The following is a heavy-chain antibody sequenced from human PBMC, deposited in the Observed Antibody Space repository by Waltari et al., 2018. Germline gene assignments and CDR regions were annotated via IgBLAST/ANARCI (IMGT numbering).Heavy chain of an antibody. V-gene: IGHV3-23*01. CDR2: ISGSGGRT. J-gene: IGHJ4*02. CDR3: AKALSTRYSSGWHGEFDY. CDR1: GFTFSSYA. D-gene: IGHD6-19*01. Sequence: EVQVLESGGGLVQPGGSLRLSCAASGFTFSSYAMSWVRQTPGKGLEGVSAISGSGGRTYCADSVKGRFTISRDNSKSTLYLQMNSLRAEDTAVYYCAKALSTRYSSGWHGEFDYWGQGTLVTVSS.